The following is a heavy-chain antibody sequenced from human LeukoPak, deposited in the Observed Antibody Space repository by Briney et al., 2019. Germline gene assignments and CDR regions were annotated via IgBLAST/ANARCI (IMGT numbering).Heavy chain of an antibody. J-gene: IGHJ4*02. D-gene: IGHD2/OR15-2a*01. V-gene: IGHV4-59*01. Sequence: PSETLSLTCTVSGGSISSYYWSWIRQPPGKGLEWIGYIYSSGSTNYNPSLKSRVIISLGTSKGQFSLKLSSVTAADTAVYYCARSFSARMFFDYWGQGSLVTVSS. CDR2: IYSSGST. CDR3: ARSFSARMFFDY. CDR1: GGSISSYY.